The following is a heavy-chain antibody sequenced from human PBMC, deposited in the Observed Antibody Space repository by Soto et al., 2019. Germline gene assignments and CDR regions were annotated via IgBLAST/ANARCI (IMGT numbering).Heavy chain of an antibody. V-gene: IGHV3-30*18. CDR1: GFTFSSYG. J-gene: IGHJ6*02. CDR2: ISHDGSNK. Sequence: GGSLRLSCAASGFTFSSYGMHWVRQAPGKGLEWVAVISHDGSNKYYADSVKGRFTISRDNSKNTLYLQMNSLRAEDTAVYYCAKDITGTRDDYYYYGMDVWGQGTTVTVSS. D-gene: IGHD1-20*01. CDR3: AKDITGTRDDYYYYGMDV.